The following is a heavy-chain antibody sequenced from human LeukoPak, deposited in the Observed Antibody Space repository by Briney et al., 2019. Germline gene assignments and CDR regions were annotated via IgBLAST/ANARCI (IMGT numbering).Heavy chain of an antibody. D-gene: IGHD3-22*01. J-gene: IGHJ4*02. CDR1: GGTFSSYA. V-gene: IGHV1-69*05. CDR3: AGEQYYYDSSGYPKYFDY. Sequence: ASVKVSCKASGGTFSSYAISWVRQAPGQGLERMGRIIPIFGTANYAQKFQGRVTITTDESTSTAYMELSSLRSEDTAVYYCAGEQYYYDSSGYPKYFDYWGQGTLVTVSS. CDR2: IIPIFGTA.